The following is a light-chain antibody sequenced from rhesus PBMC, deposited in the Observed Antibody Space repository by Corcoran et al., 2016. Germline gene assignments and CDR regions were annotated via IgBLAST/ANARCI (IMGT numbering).Light chain of an antibody. V-gene: IGKV1-94*01. CDR3: LQYFITPFS. CDR2: AAS. CDR1: QGINKE. Sequence: DIQMTQSPSSLSASVGDRVTVTCRASQGINKELSWYQQKPGKAPTLLIYAASSLQTGGSSRFSGSGAGTEYTLTISSLQPEDVETYFFLQYFITPFSFGQGTKVEIK. J-gene: IGKJ2*01.